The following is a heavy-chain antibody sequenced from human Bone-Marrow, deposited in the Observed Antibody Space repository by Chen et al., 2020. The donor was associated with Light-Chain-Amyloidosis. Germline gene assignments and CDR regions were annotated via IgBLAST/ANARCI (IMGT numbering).Heavy chain of an antibody. J-gene: IGHJ4*02. D-gene: IGHD5-12*01. Sequence: GKKPGESLKISCKGSEYTFPNYWIGWVRQMPGKGLEWMGVIYPDDSDARYSPSFEGQVTISADKSITTAYLQWRSLKASDTAMYYCARRRDGYNFDYWGQGTLVTVSS. V-gene: IGHV5-51*01. CDR3: ARRRDGYNFDY. CDR1: EYTFPNYW. CDR2: IYPDDSDA.